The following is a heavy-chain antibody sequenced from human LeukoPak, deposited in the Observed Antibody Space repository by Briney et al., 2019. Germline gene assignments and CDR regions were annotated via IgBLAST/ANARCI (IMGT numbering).Heavy chain of an antibody. CDR2: IYYSGST. CDR1: GGSISSSSYY. J-gene: IGHJ4*02. D-gene: IGHD1-26*01. CDR3: ARDHEWERMYFDY. V-gene: IGHV4-39*07. Sequence: SETLSLTCTVSGGSISSSSYYWGWIRQPPGKGLEWIGSIYYSGSTYYNPSLKSRVTISVDTSKNQFSLKLSSVTAADTAVYYCARDHEWERMYFDYWGQGTLVTVSS.